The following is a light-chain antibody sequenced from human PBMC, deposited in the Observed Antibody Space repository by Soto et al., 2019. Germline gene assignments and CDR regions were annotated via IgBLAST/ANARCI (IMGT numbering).Light chain of an antibody. CDR3: QQNYSFPIT. V-gene: IGKV4-1*01. CDR2: WAS. J-gene: IGKJ3*01. Sequence: DIVMARSPESMSVSLGERATIHCKSSQNLVSDSNTRDHLVWYQQKPGQPPKMLIYWASTRESGVPDRFIGGGSGTDFTLTISSLQAEDVAVYYCQQNYSFPITFGPGTKVHI. CDR1: QNLVSDSNTRDH.